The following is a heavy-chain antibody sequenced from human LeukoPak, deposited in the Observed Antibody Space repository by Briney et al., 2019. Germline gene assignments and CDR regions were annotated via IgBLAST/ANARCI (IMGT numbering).Heavy chain of an antibody. D-gene: IGHD1-14*01. CDR1: GYTFNGFY. J-gene: IGHJ4*02. Sequence: ASAKVSCKASGYTFNGFYLHWVRQAPGQGLEWMGWINPNSGGTNYAQKFQGRVTMTRDTSISTAYMELSRLRSDDTAVYYCASAGTPTLDYFDYWGQGTLVTVSS. V-gene: IGHV1-2*02. CDR2: INPNSGGT. CDR3: ASAGTPTLDYFDY.